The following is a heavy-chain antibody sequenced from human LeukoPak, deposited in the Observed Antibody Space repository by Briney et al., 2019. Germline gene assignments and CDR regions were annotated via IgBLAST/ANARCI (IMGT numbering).Heavy chain of an antibody. Sequence: SETLSLTCTVSGDSINNGGLSWNWIRQPPGKGLEWIGEISHSAGANYNPSLKSRVTMSVDSSRNQLSLRLSSVTAADTAVYYCARVSNFWTAYFDFWGQGTLVTVSS. D-gene: IGHD3/OR15-3a*01. CDR3: ARVSNFWTAYFDF. CDR1: GDSINNGGLS. J-gene: IGHJ4*02. CDR2: ISHSAGA. V-gene: IGHV4-34*01.